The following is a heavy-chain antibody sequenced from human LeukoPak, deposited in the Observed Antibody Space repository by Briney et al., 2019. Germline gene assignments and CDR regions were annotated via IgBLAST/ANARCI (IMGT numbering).Heavy chain of an antibody. V-gene: IGHV4-34*01. CDR2: INHRGSP. D-gene: IGHD3-22*01. CDR3: HKYYCASSGHYQLDY. J-gene: IGHJ4*02. CDR1: GGSFSGYY. Sequence: SETLSLTCAVYGGSFSGYYWSGIRQPPGKGREWIGEINHRGSPNYNPFLKSRVTISVDTSKNQFSLKLSSLTAADTAVEDGHKYYCASSGHYQLDYWGQGTLVTVSS.